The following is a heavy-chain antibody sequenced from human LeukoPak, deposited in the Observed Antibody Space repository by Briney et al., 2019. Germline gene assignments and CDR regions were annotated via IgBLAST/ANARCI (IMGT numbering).Heavy chain of an antibody. CDR3: ACQFTYSYDFFNG. CDR2: IYNSGGT. J-gene: IGHJ4*02. V-gene: IGHV4-59*01. D-gene: IGHD5-18*01. Sequence: SETLSLTCTVSGASISSYYWSWIRQAPGKGLEWIGYIYNSGGTNYNPSLKSRVTISEDTSKNELSLKLNSVTAADTAVYYCACQFTYSYDFFNGWGQGTLVTVSS. CDR1: GASISSYY.